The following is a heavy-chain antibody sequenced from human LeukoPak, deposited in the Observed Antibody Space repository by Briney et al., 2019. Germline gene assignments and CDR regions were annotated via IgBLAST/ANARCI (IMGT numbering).Heavy chain of an antibody. J-gene: IGHJ4*02. Sequence: GGSLRLSCAASGFTFRSYAMSWVRQAPGKGLEWVSVISGPGYTTYYADSVKGRLTISRDNSNNILYLQLSSLRVEDTAVYYCAKDLSDNYNLFDYWGKGTLVTVSS. D-gene: IGHD1-1*01. V-gene: IGHV3-23*01. CDR1: GFTFRSYA. CDR2: ISGPGYTT. CDR3: AKDLSDNYNLFDY.